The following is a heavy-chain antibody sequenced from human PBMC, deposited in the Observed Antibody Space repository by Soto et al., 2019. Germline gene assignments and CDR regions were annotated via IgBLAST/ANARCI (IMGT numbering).Heavy chain of an antibody. Sequence: SLKRSYKGSVDSLSSYWIASVRQIHRKGLEWMGIIYPGDSDTRYSPSFQGQVTISADKSISTAYLQWSSLKASDSAMYYCARATPGGSQGSPPDIWGQGTLVTVSS. D-gene: IGHD3-10*01. CDR1: VDSLSSYW. V-gene: IGHV5-51*01. CDR3: ARATPGGSQGSPPDI. J-gene: IGHJ4*02. CDR2: IYPGDSDT.